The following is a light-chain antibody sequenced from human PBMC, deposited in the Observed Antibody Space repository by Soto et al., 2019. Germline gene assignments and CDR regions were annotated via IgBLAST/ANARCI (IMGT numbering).Light chain of an antibody. CDR2: DTS. CDR3: QPYNNWPLT. Sequence: EVVMTQSPATLSVSQGEGVTLSCRANQGSGDTLAWYQHKPGQTPRLLIYDTSTSATGVPARFSGSRSGPEFTLTITSLQSEDFAIEYCQPYNNWPLTFGGGTKVESK. V-gene: IGKV3-15*01. CDR1: QGSGDT. J-gene: IGKJ4*01.